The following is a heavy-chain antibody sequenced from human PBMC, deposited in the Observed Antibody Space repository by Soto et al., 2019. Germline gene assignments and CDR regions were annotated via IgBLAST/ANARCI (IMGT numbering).Heavy chain of an antibody. D-gene: IGHD2-15*01. CDR2: SRDKAQGYSI. J-gene: IGHJ4*02. CDR3: TSHSPEDMIRK. CDR1: GFTLSDHY. V-gene: IGHV3-72*01. Sequence: PGGSLRLSCAGSGFTLSDHYIDWVRQAPGKGLEWVGRSRDKAQGYSITYAASVKGRFTTSRDESKNSVYLQMNSLKTEDTAVYYCTSHSPEDMIRKWGQGTLVTVSS.